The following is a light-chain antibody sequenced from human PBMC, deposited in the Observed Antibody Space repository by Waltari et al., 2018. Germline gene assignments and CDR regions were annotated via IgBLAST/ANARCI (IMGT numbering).Light chain of an antibody. CDR1: QSVGTF. V-gene: IGKV3-15*01. J-gene: IGKJ2*01. CDR2: GAA. CDR3: QQYNAWPPEAYT. Sequence: EVVMTQSPATLSVSPGERAILSCRASQSVGTFLAWYPQKPGQAPRLLISGAATRATGIPARCSASGSGTEFTLTINCLQSDDFAVYYCQQYNAWPPEAYTFGQGTKLEIK.